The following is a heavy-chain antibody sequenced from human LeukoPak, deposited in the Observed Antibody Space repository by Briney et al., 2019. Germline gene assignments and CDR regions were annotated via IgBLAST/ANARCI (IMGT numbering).Heavy chain of an antibody. CDR3: TTEKYYYDSSGYYAPPYYFDY. CDR2: IKSKTDGGTT. V-gene: IGHV3-15*07. D-gene: IGHD3-22*01. CDR1: GFTFNTHS. J-gene: IGHJ4*02. Sequence: GGSLRLSCAVSGFTFNTHSMNWVRQAPGKGLEWVGRIKSKTDGGTTDYAAPVKGRFTISRDDSKNTLYLQMNSLKTEDTAVYYCTTEKYYYDSSGYYAPPYYFDYWGQGTLVTVSS.